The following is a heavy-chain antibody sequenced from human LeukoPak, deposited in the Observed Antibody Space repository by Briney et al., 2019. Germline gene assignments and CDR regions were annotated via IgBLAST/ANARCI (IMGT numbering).Heavy chain of an antibody. Sequence: PGGSLRLSCAASGLTFCMYVMYWVCAGPGGGLWCGSYISGSGSTIYYADSLKGRLTISRDHAKNSLYLPMNSLRAEDTAVYYCARAPPGGVATTSGYFDLWGRGTLVTVSS. D-gene: IGHD5-24*01. V-gene: IGHV3-48*03. CDR2: ISGSGSTI. CDR3: ARAPPGGVATTSGYFDL. J-gene: IGHJ2*01. CDR1: GLTFCMYV.